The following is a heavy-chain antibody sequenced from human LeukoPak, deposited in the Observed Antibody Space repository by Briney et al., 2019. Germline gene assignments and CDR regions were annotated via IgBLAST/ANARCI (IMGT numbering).Heavy chain of an antibody. D-gene: IGHD3-10*01. CDR3: ARVGGTNYYYYGMDV. V-gene: IGHV4-59*01. Sequence: SETLSLTCTVSGVSISGYYWSWIRQPPGKGLEWIGYIYDSGSTNYNPSLKSRVTISVDTSKNQFSLKLSSVTAADMAVYYCARVGGTNYYYYGMDVWGQGTTATVSS. CDR1: GVSISGYY. CDR2: IYDSGST. J-gene: IGHJ6*02.